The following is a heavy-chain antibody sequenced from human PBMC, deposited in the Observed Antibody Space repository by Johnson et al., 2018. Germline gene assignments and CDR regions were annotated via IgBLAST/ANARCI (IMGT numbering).Heavy chain of an antibody. J-gene: IGHJ1*01. V-gene: IGHV4-34*01. Sequence: QVQLQQWGAGLLKPSETLSLTCAVYGGSFSGYYWSWIRQPPGKGLEWMGEIHHSGRTNYNPSLQSRVTISVDTSKNQVSLTLRSVTAADTAVYYCARGPHFIGGWYLRYFQHWGQGTLVTVSS. CDR1: GGSFSGYY. D-gene: IGHD6-19*01. CDR3: ARGPHFIGGWYLRYFQH. CDR2: IHHSGRT.